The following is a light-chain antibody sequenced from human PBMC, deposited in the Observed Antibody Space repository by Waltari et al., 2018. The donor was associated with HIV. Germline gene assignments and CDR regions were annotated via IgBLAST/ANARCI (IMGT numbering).Light chain of an antibody. CDR3: TSFTSNYTVM. CDR2: EVS. Sequence: QSALTQPASVSGSPGPSITISCTGSTSDFGLYNFIHWYQQHPGGVPKVIISEVSSRPSGVSSRFSGSKSGNTASLTISWLQTEDEADYYCTSFTSNYTVMFGGGTKVTVL. CDR1: TSDFGLYNF. V-gene: IGLV2-14*01. J-gene: IGLJ3*02.